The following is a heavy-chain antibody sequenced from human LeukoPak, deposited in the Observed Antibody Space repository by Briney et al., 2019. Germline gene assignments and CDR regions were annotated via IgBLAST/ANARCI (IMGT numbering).Heavy chain of an antibody. V-gene: IGHV3-53*04. Sequence: GGSLRLSCAASGFTVSSNYMSWVRQAPGKGMEWVSVIYSGGSTYYADSVKGRFTISRHNSKNTLYLQMNSLRAEDTAVYYCARGRDYVWGSYRYSGWCDPWGQGTLVTVSS. CDR1: GFTVSSNY. CDR3: ARGRDYVWGSYRYSGWCDP. J-gene: IGHJ5*02. D-gene: IGHD3-16*02. CDR2: IYSGGST.